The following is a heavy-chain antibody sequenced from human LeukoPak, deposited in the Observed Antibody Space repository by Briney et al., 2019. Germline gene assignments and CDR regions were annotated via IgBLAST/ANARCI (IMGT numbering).Heavy chain of an antibody. J-gene: IGHJ6*02. CDR3: ARNSGGMDV. V-gene: IGHV3-11*01. CDR1: GFTFIDYY. CDR2: MSGTGLTI. D-gene: IGHD3-10*01. Sequence: PGGSLRLSCAASGFTFIDYYMSWIRQAPGKGLEWVSYMSGTGLTIYYADSVKGRFTISRDNAKNSLYLQMNSLRAEETAVYYCARNSGGMDVWGQGTTVTVSS.